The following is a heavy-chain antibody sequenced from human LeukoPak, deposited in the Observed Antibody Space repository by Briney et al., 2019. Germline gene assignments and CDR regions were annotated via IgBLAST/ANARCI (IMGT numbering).Heavy chain of an antibody. CDR1: GFTFGDYA. D-gene: IGHD1-26*01. CDR2: ISYDGSNK. CDR3: TTDIGYYYYMDV. V-gene: IGHV3-30*04. Sequence: GGSLRLSCTASGFTFGDYAMHWVRQAPGKGLEWVAVISYDGSNKYYADSVKGRFTTSGDNSKNTLYLQMNSMRAEDTAVYYCTTDIGYYYYMDVWGKGTTVTVSS. J-gene: IGHJ6*03.